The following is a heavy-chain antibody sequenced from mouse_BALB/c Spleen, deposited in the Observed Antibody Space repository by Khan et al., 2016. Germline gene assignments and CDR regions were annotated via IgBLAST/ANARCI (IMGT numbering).Heavy chain of an antibody. CDR2: IWSGGIT. CDR3: ARGPRGAWFAY. Sequence: QVQLKQSGPGLVQSSQSLSITCTVSGFSLSRYGVHWVRQSPGKGLEWLGVIWSGGITDYNAAFISRLSISKDNSKSQVFFKMNSLQANDTAIYDCARGPRGAWFAYWGQGTLVTVSA. J-gene: IGHJ3*01. V-gene: IGHV2-2*02. CDR1: GFSLSRYG.